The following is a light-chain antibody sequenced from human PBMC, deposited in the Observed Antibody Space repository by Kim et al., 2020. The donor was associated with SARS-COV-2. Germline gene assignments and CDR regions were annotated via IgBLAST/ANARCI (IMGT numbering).Light chain of an antibody. Sequence: ASIGDRVSITCRASQSVDRWLAWYQQTPGKAPKLLIYDATDLKSGVPSRFSGRGSGTEFSLTITSLQPDDFGTYYCQQYSTYSYSLGQGTKLEI. CDR2: DAT. CDR3: QQYSTYSYS. V-gene: IGKV1-5*01. CDR1: QSVDRW. J-gene: IGKJ2*03.